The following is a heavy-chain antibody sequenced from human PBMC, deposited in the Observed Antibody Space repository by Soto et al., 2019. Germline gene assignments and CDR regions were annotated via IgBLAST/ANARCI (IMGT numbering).Heavy chain of an antibody. CDR1: GFTFDDYV. V-gene: IGHV3-9*01. J-gene: IGHJ4*02. Sequence: GGSLRLSCAASGFTFDDYVMHWVRQAPGKGLEWVSGISWNSGSIGYADSVKGRFTISRDNAKNSLYLQMNSLRAEDTALYYCAKDPQRYYYGSGSYGNWGQGTLVTVSS. CDR3: AKDPQRYYYGSGSYGN. CDR2: ISWNSGSI. D-gene: IGHD3-10*01.